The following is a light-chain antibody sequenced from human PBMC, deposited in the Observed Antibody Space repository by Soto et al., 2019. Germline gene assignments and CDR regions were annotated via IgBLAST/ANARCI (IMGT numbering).Light chain of an antibody. Sequence: IVLMQSPGTLSLSPGERATLYCRASQSVSNNYVAWYQQKPGQAPRLLIAGASSRATGIPDRFRGSGSGTDFTLTISRLEPEDFAVYYCQQYGSSPPLTFGGGTKVEIK. CDR3: QQYGSSPPLT. V-gene: IGKV3-20*01. J-gene: IGKJ4*01. CDR1: QSVSNNY. CDR2: GAS.